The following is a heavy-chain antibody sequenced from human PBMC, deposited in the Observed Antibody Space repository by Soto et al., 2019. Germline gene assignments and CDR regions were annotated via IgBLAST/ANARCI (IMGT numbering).Heavy chain of an antibody. Sequence: GGSLRLSCAASGFTFSSYGMHWVRQAPGKGLEWVAVIWYDGSNKYYADSVKGRFTISRDNSKNTLYLQMNSLRAEDTAVYYWARPPAGRPRGSGEFYYYYMDVWGKGTTVTVSS. V-gene: IGHV3-33*01. CDR1: GFTFSSYG. CDR3: ARPPAGRPRGSGEFYYYYMDV. CDR2: IWYDGSNK. J-gene: IGHJ6*03. D-gene: IGHD1-26*01.